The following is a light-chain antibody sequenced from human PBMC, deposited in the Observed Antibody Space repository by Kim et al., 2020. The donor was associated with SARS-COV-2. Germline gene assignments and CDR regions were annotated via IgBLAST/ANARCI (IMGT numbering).Light chain of an antibody. Sequence: GSPGERVTLSCRASQRVSSNVAWYQQKPGQAPRLLIYDASTRATGIPARFSGSGSGTEFSLTISSLQSEDLAVYYCQQYKSWPLTFGGGTKVDIK. CDR3: QQYKSWPLT. CDR1: QRVSSN. CDR2: DAS. V-gene: IGKV3-15*01. J-gene: IGKJ4*01.